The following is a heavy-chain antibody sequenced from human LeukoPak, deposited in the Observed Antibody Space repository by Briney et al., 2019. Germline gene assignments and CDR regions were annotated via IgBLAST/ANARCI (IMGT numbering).Heavy chain of an antibody. Sequence: ASVKVSCKASGYTFTSYGISWVRQAPGQGLEWMGIINPSDDSTNYTQKFQGRLTMTRDMSTSTVYMELSSLRSEDTAVYYCATDPIQETTISYFTDYWGQGTLVTVSS. J-gene: IGHJ4*02. CDR1: GYTFTSYG. D-gene: IGHD4-11*01. CDR3: ATDPIQETTISYFTDY. CDR2: INPSDDST. V-gene: IGHV1-46*01.